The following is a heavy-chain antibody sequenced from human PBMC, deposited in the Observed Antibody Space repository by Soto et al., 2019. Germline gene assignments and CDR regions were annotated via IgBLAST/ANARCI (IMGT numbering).Heavy chain of an antibody. V-gene: IGHV4-31*03. CDR2: IYYSGST. CDR3: ARDERGSGIWFDP. Sequence: QVQLQESGPGLVKPSQTLSLTCTVSGGSISSGGYYWSWIRQHPGKGLEWIGYIYYSGSTYYNPSLKGRVTISVDTSKNQFSLKLSSVTAADTAVYYCARDERGSGIWFDPWGQGTLVTVSS. CDR1: GGSISSGGYY. D-gene: IGHD2-15*01. J-gene: IGHJ5*02.